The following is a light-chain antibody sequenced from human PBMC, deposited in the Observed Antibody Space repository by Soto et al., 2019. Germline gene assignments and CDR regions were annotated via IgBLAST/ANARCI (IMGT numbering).Light chain of an antibody. J-gene: IGKJ2*01. V-gene: IGKV4-1*01. CDR3: HHYHNPPYT. CDR1: QNVLYTSNNKNQ. Sequence: DIVMTQSPDSLAVSLGERATINCKSSQNVLYTSNNKNQLAWYQQKPGQPPKLLIYWASTRQSGVPDRFSGSGSGTTFTLTISSLQAEDVAVYYCHHYHNPPYTFGQGPRLEIK. CDR2: WAS.